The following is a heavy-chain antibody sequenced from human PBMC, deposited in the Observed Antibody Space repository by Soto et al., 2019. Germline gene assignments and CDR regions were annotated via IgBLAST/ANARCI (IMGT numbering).Heavy chain of an antibody. J-gene: IGHJ4*02. D-gene: IGHD6-13*01. CDR2: IIPVFDTP. Sequence: QVHLEQSGSEVKKSGSSVKVSCKSSGNSFSSHAITWVRQAPGQGIEWMGGIIPVFDTPTYARRFQDRVTITADKSTNTSYMELRSLRSEDTAVYYCARGGALSTSWYWGDGLDSWGQGTQVTVSS. CDR1: GNSFSSHA. CDR3: ARGGALSTSWYWGDGLDS. V-gene: IGHV1-69*06.